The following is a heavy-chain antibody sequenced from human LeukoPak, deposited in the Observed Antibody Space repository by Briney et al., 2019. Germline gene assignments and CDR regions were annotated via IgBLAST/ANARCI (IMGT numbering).Heavy chain of an antibody. Sequence: ASVKVSCKASGGTFSSYAISWVRQAPGQGLEWMGGIIPIFGTANYAQKFQGRVTITADESTSTAYMELSSLRSEDTAVYYCARGGGYDYGDYVLDYWGQGTLVTVSS. CDR3: ARGGGYDYGDYVLDY. J-gene: IGHJ4*02. CDR2: IIPIFGTA. CDR1: GGTFSSYA. V-gene: IGHV1-69*01. D-gene: IGHD4-17*01.